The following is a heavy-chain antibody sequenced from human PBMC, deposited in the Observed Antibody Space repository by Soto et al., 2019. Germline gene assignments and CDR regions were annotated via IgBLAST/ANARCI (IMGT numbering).Heavy chain of an antibody. J-gene: IGHJ6*02. CDR1: GYTFSTYG. CDR2: ISDYNGNT. D-gene: IGHD3-10*01. Sequence: QVHLVQSGAEVQKTGASVKVSCKASGYTFSTYGISWERQGPGQGLEWMGWISDYNGNTNYAQKFQGRVSMTTDTSTRTAYMELRSLRSDDTAVYFCAREGYYSGSGTYSPPRYYGMDVWGQGTTVTVSS. V-gene: IGHV1-18*01. CDR3: AREGYYSGSGTYSPPRYYGMDV.